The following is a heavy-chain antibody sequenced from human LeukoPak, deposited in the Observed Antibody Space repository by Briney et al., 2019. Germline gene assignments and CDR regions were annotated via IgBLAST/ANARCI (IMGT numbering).Heavy chain of an antibody. CDR1: GFTFSNYA. CDR2: ISGSDGTT. J-gene: IGHJ4*02. D-gene: IGHD3-22*01. V-gene: IGHV3-23*01. CDR3: AKGLPRHYYDSSVFLDY. Sequence: GGSLRLSCAASGFTFSNYALSWVRQAPGKGLEWVSGISGSDGTTYYADSVKGRFTISRDNSKNTLYLQMNSLRAEDTAVYYCAKGLPRHYYDSSVFLDYWGQGTLVTVSS.